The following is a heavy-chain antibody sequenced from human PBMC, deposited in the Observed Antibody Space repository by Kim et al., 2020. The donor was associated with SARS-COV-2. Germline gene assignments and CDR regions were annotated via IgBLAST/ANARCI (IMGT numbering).Heavy chain of an antibody. CDR2: IGTNGGAT. CDR1: GFTFNSYA. J-gene: IGHJ4*02. D-gene: IGHD3-10*01. Sequence: GGSLRLSCAASGFTFNSYAMHWVRQAPGKGLEYVSAIGTNGGATYYANSVWGRFTISRDNSKNTLYLQMGSLRAEDMAVYYCGRDVWRDYGSGSYIPSVVDYWGQGTLVTVSS. CDR3: GRDVWRDYGSGSYIPSVVDY. V-gene: IGHV3-64*01.